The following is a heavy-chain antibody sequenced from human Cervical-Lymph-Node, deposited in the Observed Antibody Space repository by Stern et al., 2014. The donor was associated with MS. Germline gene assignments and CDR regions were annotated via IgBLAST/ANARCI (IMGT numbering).Heavy chain of an antibody. J-gene: IGHJ4*02. CDR2: IYYSGST. CDR1: GGSIRSSNCY. D-gene: IGHD6-6*01. CDR3: ASSCSSSCFDF. Sequence: QLQLQESGPGLVKPSETLSLTCNVSGGSIRSSNCYWGWIRQPPGKGLEWIGSIYYSGSTYDNPSLKSRVTISVDTSKNQFSLKLSSVTAADTAVYYCASSCSSSCFDFWGQGTLVAVSS. V-gene: IGHV4-39*01.